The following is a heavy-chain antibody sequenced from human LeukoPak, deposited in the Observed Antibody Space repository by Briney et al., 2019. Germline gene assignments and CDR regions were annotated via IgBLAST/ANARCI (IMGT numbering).Heavy chain of an antibody. D-gene: IGHD4-23*01. CDR1: GFTFRTYW. CDR3: ARGGRHDYDGRPPDY. CDR2: IGGDGSNT. V-gene: IGHV3-74*01. Sequence: GGSLRLSCGASGFTFRTYWMHWVRQAPGKGSVWVSRIGGDGSNTNFADSVRGRFAISRDNAKNTLYLQMNSLRAEDTAVYYCARGGRHDYDGRPPDYWGQGTLVTVSS. J-gene: IGHJ4*02.